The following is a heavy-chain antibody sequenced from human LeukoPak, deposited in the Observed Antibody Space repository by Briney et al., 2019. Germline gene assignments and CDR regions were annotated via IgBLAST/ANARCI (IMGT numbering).Heavy chain of an antibody. J-gene: IGHJ3*02. Sequence: GGSLRLSCAASVFTFSSYSMNWVRQAPGKGLEWVSYISSSSSTIYYADSVKGRFTISRDNAKNSLYLQMNSLRDEDTAVYYCARDGARGDNDAFDIWGQGTMVTVSS. CDR3: ARDGARGDNDAFDI. V-gene: IGHV3-48*02. CDR2: ISSSSSTI. D-gene: IGHD2-21*02. CDR1: VFTFSSYS.